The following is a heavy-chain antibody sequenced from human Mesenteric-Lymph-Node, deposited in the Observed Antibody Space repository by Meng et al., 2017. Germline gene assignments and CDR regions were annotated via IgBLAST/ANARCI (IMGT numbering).Heavy chain of an antibody. V-gene: IGHV1-69*01. D-gene: IGHD3-10*01. CDR3: ARTPYYGSGSYSDY. CDR2: IIPIFGTA. CDR1: GYTFASYD. J-gene: IGHJ4*02. Sequence: VPLVPSGAEVKKPGSSVKVSCKTSGYTFASYDINWVRQATGQGLEWMGGIIPIFGTANYAQKFQGRVTITADESTSTAYMELSSLRSEDTAVYYCARTPYYGSGSYSDYWGQGTLVTVSS.